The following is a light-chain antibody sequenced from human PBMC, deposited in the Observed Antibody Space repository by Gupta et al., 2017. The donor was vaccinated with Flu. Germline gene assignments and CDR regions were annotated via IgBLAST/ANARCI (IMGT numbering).Light chain of an antibody. CDR1: RSNLGAGYA. CDR3: QSYDTSLSGWV. CDR2: GNT. V-gene: IGLV1-40*01. J-gene: IGLJ3*02. Sequence: RSNLGAGYAVHWYQHPPGAAPKLLIYGNTSRPSGVPDRFSASKSGTSASPAITGLPAEDEADYYWQSYDTSLSGWVFGGGTKLTVL.